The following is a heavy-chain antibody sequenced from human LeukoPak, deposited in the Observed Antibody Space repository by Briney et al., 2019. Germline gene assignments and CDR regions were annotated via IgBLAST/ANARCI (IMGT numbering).Heavy chain of an antibody. CDR2: IRSKAYGGAT. CDR1: GFTFSSYS. J-gene: IGHJ4*02. V-gene: IGHV3-49*03. CDR3: TGHYYDSSGYPHLFDY. Sequence: GGSLRLSCAASGFTFSSYSMSWFRQAPGKGLEWVGFIRSKAYGGATEYAASVKGRFTISRDDTKSIAYLQMNSLKTEDTAVYYCTGHYYDSSGYPHLFDYWGQGTLVTVSS. D-gene: IGHD3-22*01.